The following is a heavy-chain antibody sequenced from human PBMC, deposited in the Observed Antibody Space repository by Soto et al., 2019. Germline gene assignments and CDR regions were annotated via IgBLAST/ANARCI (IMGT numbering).Heavy chain of an antibody. CDR1: GFPFSNYW. D-gene: IGHD1-26*01. CDR2: IDSDGNHT. V-gene: IGHV3-74*01. J-gene: IGHJ4*02. Sequence: EVQRVESGGVLVQPGGSLRLSGAASGFPFSNYWMHWVRQVPGQGLVWVSHIDSDGNHTTYADSVKGRFTIPRDNAKNTVYLQMNSLRAEDTSVYDCVRDDVGVGIDYWGLGTLVTVSS. CDR3: VRDDVGVGIDY.